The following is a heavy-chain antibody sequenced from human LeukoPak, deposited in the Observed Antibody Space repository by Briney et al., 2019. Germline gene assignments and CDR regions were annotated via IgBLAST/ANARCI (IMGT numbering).Heavy chain of an antibody. CDR3: ARYGLPMVRGAGWFDP. V-gene: IGHV4-30-2*02. Sequence: PSETLSLTCTVSGGSLSSGGYSWNWIRQPPGKGLEWIGYIFHSGSTYYNPSLKSRVTISVDRSKNQFSLNLTSVTAADTAVYYCARYGLPMVRGAGWFDPWGQGTLVTVSS. CDR1: GGSLSSGGYS. J-gene: IGHJ5*02. CDR2: IFHSGST. D-gene: IGHD3-10*01.